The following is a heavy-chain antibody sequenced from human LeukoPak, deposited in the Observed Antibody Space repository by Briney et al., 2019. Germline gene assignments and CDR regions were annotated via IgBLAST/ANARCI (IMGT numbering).Heavy chain of an antibody. D-gene: IGHD3-9*01. CDR1: GGSISSSSYY. V-gene: IGHV4-39*07. J-gene: IGHJ6*03. Sequence: ASETLSLTCTVSGGSISSSSYYWGWIRQPPGKGLEWIGSIYHSGSTYYNPSLKSRVTMSVDTSKNQFSLKLSSVTAADTAVYYCASNYDILTGYFRVDEAYYYMDVWGKGTTVTVSS. CDR2: IYHSGST. CDR3: ASNYDILTGYFRVDEAYYYMDV.